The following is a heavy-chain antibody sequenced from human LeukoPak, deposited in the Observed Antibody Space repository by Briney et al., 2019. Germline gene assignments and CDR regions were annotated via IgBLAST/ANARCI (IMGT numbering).Heavy chain of an antibody. J-gene: IGHJ1*01. CDR1: GYTYSSYW. CDR3: ATRDGYNLLS. CDR2: IYPIESKT. D-gene: IGHD5-24*01. V-gene: IGHV5-51*01. Sequence: GESLKISCKGSGYTYSSYWIGWVRQMPGKGLEWIGIIYPIESKTKYSQSFEGQVTISADKSINTGYLQWSSLKASDTAMYYCATRDGYNLLSWGQGTLVTVSS.